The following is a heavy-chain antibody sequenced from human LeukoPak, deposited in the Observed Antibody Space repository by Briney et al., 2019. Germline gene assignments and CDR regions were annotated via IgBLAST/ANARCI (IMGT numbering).Heavy chain of an antibody. J-gene: IGHJ4*02. CDR1: GFDFSSNW. V-gene: IGHV3-74*01. CDR3: AKDHYWNIDY. Sequence: PSGGSLRLSCAASGFDFSSNWMHWVRHAPGQGLVWVSRIKGDGISTNYADSVKGRFTISRDIAKNTLYLQMNSLRAEDTGVYYCAKDHYWNIDYWGRGTLVTVSS. D-gene: IGHD1/OR15-1a*01. CDR2: IKGDGIST.